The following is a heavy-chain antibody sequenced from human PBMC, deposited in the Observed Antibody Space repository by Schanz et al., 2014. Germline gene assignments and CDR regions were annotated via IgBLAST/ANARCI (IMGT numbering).Heavy chain of an antibody. Sequence: EVQLLESGGGLVQPGGSLRLSCAASGFTFGDYAMTWVRQAPGKGLEWVSAINTGVNTYYADSGRGRFTMSRDNSKNTLYLQMNSLRAGDAAVYYCARSRSGCYFDYWGQGTLVTVSS. D-gene: IGHD1-26*01. CDR2: INTGVNT. J-gene: IGHJ4*02. CDR3: ARSRSGCYFDY. CDR1: GFTFGDYA. V-gene: IGHV3-23*01.